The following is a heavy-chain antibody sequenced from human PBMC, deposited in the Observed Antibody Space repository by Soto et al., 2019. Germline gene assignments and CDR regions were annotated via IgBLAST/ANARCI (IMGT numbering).Heavy chain of an antibody. CDR2: INTGNGNT. CDR1: GYTFTSFT. V-gene: IGHV1-3*04. Sequence: QVQLVQPGAEVKKPGASVKVSCKASGYTFTSFTIYWVRQAPGQRLEWMGWINTGNGNTKYSQKFQGRVTITRDTSASTAYMELTSLRSEDTAVYYCARGITAAGTAGGYWGQGTLVIVSS. J-gene: IGHJ4*02. D-gene: IGHD6-13*01. CDR3: ARGITAAGTAGGY.